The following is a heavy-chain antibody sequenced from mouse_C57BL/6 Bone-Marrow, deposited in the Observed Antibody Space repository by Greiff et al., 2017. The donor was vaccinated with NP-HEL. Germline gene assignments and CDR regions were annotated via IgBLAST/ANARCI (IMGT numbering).Heavy chain of an antibody. CDR3: ARLNYYGSSYLYAMDY. CDR2: ISSGGSYT. J-gene: IGHJ4*01. CDR1: GFTFSSYG. D-gene: IGHD1-1*01. Sequence: DVKLVESGGDLVKPGGSLKLSCAASGFTFSSYGMSWVRQTPDKRLEWVATISSGGSYTYYPDSVKGRFTISRDNAKNTLYLQMSRLKSEDTAMYYCARLNYYGSSYLYAMDYGGQGTSVTVSS. V-gene: IGHV5-6*02.